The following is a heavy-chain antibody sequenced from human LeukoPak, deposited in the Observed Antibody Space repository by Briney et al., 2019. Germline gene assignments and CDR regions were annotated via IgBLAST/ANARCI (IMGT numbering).Heavy chain of an antibody. Sequence: SGGSLRLSCAASGFTFSSYSMNWVRQAPGKGLEWVSSISSSSSYIYYADSVKGRFTISRDNAKNSLYLQMNSLRAEDTAVCYCARGDGYLYYLDYWGQGTLVTVSS. CDR1: GFTFSSYS. CDR3: ARGDGYLYYLDY. D-gene: IGHD5-24*01. J-gene: IGHJ4*02. CDR2: ISSSSSYI. V-gene: IGHV3-21*01.